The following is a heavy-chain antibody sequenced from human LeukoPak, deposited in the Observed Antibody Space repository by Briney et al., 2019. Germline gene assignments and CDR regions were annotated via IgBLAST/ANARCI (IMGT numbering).Heavy chain of an antibody. CDR3: ARGRDRSKAGDH. CDR1: GGSCNDYY. CDR2: IHPYGIF. D-gene: IGHD5-24*01. V-gene: IGHV4-34*01. Sequence: SETLSLTCAVYGGSCNDYYCSCIRQPPGKGLEWIGEIHPYGIFYYNSSLMSRVTISIDTSKSQFSLRLTSVTAADTAFYYCARGRDRSKAGDHWGQGSLVTVSS. J-gene: IGHJ4*02.